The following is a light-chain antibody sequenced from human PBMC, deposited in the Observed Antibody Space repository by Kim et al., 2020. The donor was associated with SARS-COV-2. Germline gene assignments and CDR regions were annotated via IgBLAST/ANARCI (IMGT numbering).Light chain of an antibody. CDR3: AAWDDSLNGQV. J-gene: IGLJ3*02. Sequence: GQMITISCSGSSSNSGTNSVNWYQQFPGTAPKLLIYNSNERPSGVPDRFSGSRSGTSVSLAISGLQSEDEADYHCAAWDDSLNGQVFGGGTKLTVL. V-gene: IGLV1-44*01. CDR1: SSNSGTNS. CDR2: NSN.